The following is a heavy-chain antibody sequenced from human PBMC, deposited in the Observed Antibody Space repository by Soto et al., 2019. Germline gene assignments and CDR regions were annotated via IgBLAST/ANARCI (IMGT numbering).Heavy chain of an antibody. CDR2: IRTDGDTT. V-gene: IGHV3-23*01. Sequence: EVQVLESGGGLVQPGGSLSLSCAASGFTFSSYGMNWVRQAPGKGLEWVSGIRTDGDTTYNADSVKGRFTVSRDTSKNTVDLQMNSLRAEDTAVYYCAKGQGVGATPDGANCWGQGTLVTVSS. J-gene: IGHJ4*02. D-gene: IGHD1-26*01. CDR1: GFTFSSYG. CDR3: AKGQGVGATPDGANC.